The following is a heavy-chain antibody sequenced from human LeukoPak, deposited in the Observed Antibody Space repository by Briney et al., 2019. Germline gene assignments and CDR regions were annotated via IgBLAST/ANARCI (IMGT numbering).Heavy chain of an antibody. CDR3: ARDLCSSTSCYEGFDP. CDR1: GGTFSSYA. J-gene: IGHJ5*02. Sequence: ASVKVSCKASGGTFSSYAISWVRQAPGQGLEWMGGIIPIFGTANYAQKFQGRVTITADESTSTAYMELSSLRSEDTAAYYCARDLCSSTSCYEGFDPWGQGTLVTVSS. V-gene: IGHV1-69*13. CDR2: IIPIFGTA. D-gene: IGHD2-2*01.